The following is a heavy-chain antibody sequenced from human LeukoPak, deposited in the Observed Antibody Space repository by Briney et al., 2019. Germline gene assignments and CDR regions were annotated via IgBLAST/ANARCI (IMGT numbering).Heavy chain of an antibody. V-gene: IGHV3-33*01. J-gene: IGHJ3*02. CDR2: IWNDGSDE. CDR1: AFILSKYA. CDR3: AFEIGRSQGAFDI. D-gene: IGHD1-26*01. Sequence: GRSLRLSCAASAFILSKYAMHWVRQTPGKGLEWVAAIWNDGSDENYADSVKGRFTISSDNSKNTLYLQMNSLRAEDTAVYYCAFEIGRSQGAFDIWGQGTMITVSS.